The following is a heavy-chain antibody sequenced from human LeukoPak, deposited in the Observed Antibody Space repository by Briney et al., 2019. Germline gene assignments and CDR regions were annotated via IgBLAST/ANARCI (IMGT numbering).Heavy chain of an antibody. Sequence: GGSLRLSCAASGFTFSSYGMHWVRQVPGKGLEWVAVISYDGSNKYYADSVKGRFTISRDNSKNTLYLQMNSLRAEDTAVYYCAKFHYYDSSGYYFPYFDYWGQGTLVTVSS. D-gene: IGHD3-22*01. CDR2: ISYDGSNK. CDR1: GFTFSSYG. J-gene: IGHJ4*02. V-gene: IGHV3-30*18. CDR3: AKFHYYDSSGYYFPYFDY.